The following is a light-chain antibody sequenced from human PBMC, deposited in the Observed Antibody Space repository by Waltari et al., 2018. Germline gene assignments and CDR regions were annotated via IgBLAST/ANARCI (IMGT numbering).Light chain of an antibody. J-gene: IGLJ1*01. Sequence: QSDLTPPASLSGSPGQSLTISCTATSRSVGHYTWLSCDQQPPGKAPKVVIFDVSYRPSGVSNRFSGSKSGNTASLTISGLQAEDEADYYGTSYTSSHSLVFGTGTKVTVL. CDR1: SRSVGHYTW. V-gene: IGLV2-14*03. CDR2: DVS. CDR3: TSYTSSHSLV.